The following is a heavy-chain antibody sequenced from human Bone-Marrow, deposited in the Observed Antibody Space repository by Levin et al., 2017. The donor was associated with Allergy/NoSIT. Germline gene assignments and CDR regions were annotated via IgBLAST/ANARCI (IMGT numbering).Heavy chain of an antibody. CDR1: GFTFRSYA. Sequence: GESLKISCAVSGFTFRSYAMHWVRQAPGKGLEWVARISFDGSDQLYADSVRGRFALSRDNSKNTLYLQMNSLRTEDSAVYYCVKDPNGSSSGVYWGQGILVTVSS. D-gene: IGHD3-10*01. V-gene: IGHV3-30*18. J-gene: IGHJ4*02. CDR3: VKDPNGSSSGVY. CDR2: ISFDGSDQ.